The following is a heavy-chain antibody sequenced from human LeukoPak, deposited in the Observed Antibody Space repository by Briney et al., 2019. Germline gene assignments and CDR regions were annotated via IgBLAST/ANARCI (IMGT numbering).Heavy chain of an antibody. Sequence: GSSVKVSCKASGGTFSSYAISWVRQAPGQGLEWMGGIIPIFGTANYAQKFQGRVTITADESTSTAYMELSSLRSEDTAVYYCASTRKWFGELSFDYWGRGTLVTVSS. CDR1: GGTFSSYA. CDR3: ASTRKWFGELSFDY. CDR2: IIPIFGTA. J-gene: IGHJ4*02. V-gene: IGHV1-69*01. D-gene: IGHD3-10*01.